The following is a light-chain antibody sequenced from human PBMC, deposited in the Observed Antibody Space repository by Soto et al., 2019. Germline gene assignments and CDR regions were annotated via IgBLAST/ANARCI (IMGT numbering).Light chain of an antibody. Sequence: QSVLTQPPSVSGAPGQTVIISCTGSSSNIGAEYDVHWYQQLPGTVPKLLIYGNTNRPSGVPDRFSGSKSGTTASLAITGLQAEDEADYYCCSYAGSYTQVFGGGTKLTVL. CDR2: GNT. V-gene: IGLV1-40*01. J-gene: IGLJ3*02. CDR3: CSYAGSYTQV. CDR1: SSNIGAEYD.